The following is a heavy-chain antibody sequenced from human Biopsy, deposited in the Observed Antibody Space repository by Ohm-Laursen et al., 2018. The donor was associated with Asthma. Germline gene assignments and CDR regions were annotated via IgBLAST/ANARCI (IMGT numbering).Heavy chain of an antibody. J-gene: IGHJ1*01. CDR1: GFTFGDYW. CDR2: IKHHGSEK. Sequence: SLRLSCAASGFTFGDYWMSWVRQAPGQGLDWVANIKHHGSEKNHVDSLKGRFTISRDNAKNLLFLHMNSLRDEDTAVYYCARTFHFWSPYHAEHYQLWGQGTLVTVSS. D-gene: IGHD3-3*01. V-gene: IGHV3-7*01. CDR3: ARTFHFWSPYHAEHYQL.